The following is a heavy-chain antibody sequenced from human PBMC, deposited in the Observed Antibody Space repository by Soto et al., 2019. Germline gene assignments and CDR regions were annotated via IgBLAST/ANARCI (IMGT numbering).Heavy chain of an antibody. Sequence: PSETLSLTCTVSGGSISSYYWSWIRQPPGKGLEWIGYIYYSGSTNYNPSLKSRVTISVDTSKNQFSLKLSSVTAADTAVYYCARVDCGGDCYWSEYFQHSGQGTLVTVSS. CDR2: IYYSGST. V-gene: IGHV4-59*01. D-gene: IGHD2-21*02. CDR3: ARVDCGGDCYWSEYFQH. CDR1: GGSISSYY. J-gene: IGHJ1*01.